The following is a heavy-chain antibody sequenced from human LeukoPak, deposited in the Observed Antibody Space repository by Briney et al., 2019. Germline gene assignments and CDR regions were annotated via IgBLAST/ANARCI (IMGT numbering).Heavy chain of an antibody. CDR3: ARDLYYYDSSGHSNG. J-gene: IGHJ4*02. CDR2: INPNSGGT. D-gene: IGHD3-22*01. CDR1: GYTFTGYY. V-gene: IGHV1-2*02. Sequence: ASVKVSCKASGYTFTGYYMHWVRQAPGQGLEWMEWINPNSGGTNYAQKFQGRVTMTRDTSISTAYMELSRLRSDDTAVYYCARDLYYYDSSGHSNGWGQGTLVTVSS.